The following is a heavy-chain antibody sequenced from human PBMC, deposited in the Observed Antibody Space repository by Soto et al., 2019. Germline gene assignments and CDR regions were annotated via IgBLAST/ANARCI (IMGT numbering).Heavy chain of an antibody. CDR3: AKENLHLAHDD. V-gene: IGHV3-30*18. CDR2: ISFDGSDM. CDR1: AFTLSNYG. J-gene: IGHJ4*02. Sequence: WLSRRLPCAPSAFTLSNYGMHCDRQATGRGLEWFAVISFDGSDMYYTDSREGRFTISRDNSVNTLFLNMNCLKPEDTAVYQCAKENLHLAHDDWGQGT.